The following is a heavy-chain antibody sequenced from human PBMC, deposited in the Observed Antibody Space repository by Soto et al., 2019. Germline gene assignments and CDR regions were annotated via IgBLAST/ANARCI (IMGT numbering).Heavy chain of an antibody. Sequence: QVQLVESGGGLVKPGGSLRLSCAASGFTFSNYYMSWIRQAPGKGLEWVSYISSSSSYTNYADSVKGRFTISRDNAKNSLYLQMNSPRAEDTAVYYCAGGPLWFGVHYYYYGMDVWGQGTTVTVSS. CDR3: AGGPLWFGVHYYYYGMDV. J-gene: IGHJ6*01. CDR2: ISSSSSYT. V-gene: IGHV3-11*05. CDR1: GFTFSNYY. D-gene: IGHD3-10*01.